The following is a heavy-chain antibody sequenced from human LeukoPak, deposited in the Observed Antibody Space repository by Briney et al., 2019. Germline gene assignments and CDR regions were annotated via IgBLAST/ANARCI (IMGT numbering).Heavy chain of an antibody. J-gene: IGHJ5*02. V-gene: IGHV4-4*02. Sequence: SETLSLTCAVSGGSISSSNWWSWVRQPPGKGLEWIGEIYHSGSTNYNPSLKSRVTISVDRSKNQFSLKLTSVTAADTAVYYCARAQSVNPMIEVDDKWFDPWGQGTLVTVSS. CDR2: IYHSGST. D-gene: IGHD3-22*01. CDR3: ARAQSVNPMIEVDDKWFDP. CDR1: GGSISSSNW.